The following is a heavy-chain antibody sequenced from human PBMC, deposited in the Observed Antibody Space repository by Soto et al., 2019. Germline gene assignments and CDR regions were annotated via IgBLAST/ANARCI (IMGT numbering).Heavy chain of an antibody. CDR2: ISGSGGST. Sequence: GGSLRLSFAAAGFPFGMYGLGWVGQAPGKGLEWVSAISGSGGSTYYADSVKGRFTISRDNSKNTLYLQMNSLRAEDTAVYYCAKSKWLLPTVAFDIWGQGTMVTVSS. CDR1: GFPFGMYG. V-gene: IGHV3-23*01. J-gene: IGHJ3*02. CDR3: AKSKWLLPTVAFDI. D-gene: IGHD3-22*01.